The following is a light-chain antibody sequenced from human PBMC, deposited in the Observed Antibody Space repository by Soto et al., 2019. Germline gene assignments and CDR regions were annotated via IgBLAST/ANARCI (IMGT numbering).Light chain of an antibody. CDR1: SSDVGGFDF. Sequence: QSALTQPASMSGSPGQSTTISCTGTSSDVGGFDFVSWYQQHPGKAPKLVIYDVSNRPSGVSNRFSGSKSGNTASLTISGLQAEDEADYYCTSYTSSSTYVFGTGTKVTVL. CDR3: TSYTSSSTYV. V-gene: IGLV2-14*03. CDR2: DVS. J-gene: IGLJ1*01.